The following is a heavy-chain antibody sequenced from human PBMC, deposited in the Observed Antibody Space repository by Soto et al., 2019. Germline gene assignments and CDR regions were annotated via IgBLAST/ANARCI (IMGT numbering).Heavy chain of an antibody. V-gene: IGHV3-30*18. CDR2: TSHDGSDK. CDR1: GFTFRSYD. J-gene: IGHJ5*02. D-gene: IGHD6-13*01. CDR3: AKARIAASGRGVDWFDP. Sequence: QVQLVESGGGVVLPGRSLRLSCVASGFTFRSYDMHWVRQAPGKGLEWVATTSHDGSDKYYVDAVKGRFTISRDNSKNTLSLQMNSLRAEDTAVYYCAKARIAASGRGVDWFDPWGQGILVTVSS.